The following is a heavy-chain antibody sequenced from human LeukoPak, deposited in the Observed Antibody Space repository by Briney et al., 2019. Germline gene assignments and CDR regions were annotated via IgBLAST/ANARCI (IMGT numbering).Heavy chain of an antibody. Sequence: GASVKVSCKASGGTFSSYAISWVRQAPGQGLEWMGGVDPRDGETFYAQKFQGRVTMTEDTSTNTAYMELSSLRSEDTAIYYCATFIPRPNDYGDYLYYYYGMDVWGQGTTVTVSS. CDR2: VDPRDGET. CDR3: ATFIPRPNDYGDYLYYYYGMDV. D-gene: IGHD4-17*01. CDR1: GGTFSSYA. V-gene: IGHV1-24*01. J-gene: IGHJ6*02.